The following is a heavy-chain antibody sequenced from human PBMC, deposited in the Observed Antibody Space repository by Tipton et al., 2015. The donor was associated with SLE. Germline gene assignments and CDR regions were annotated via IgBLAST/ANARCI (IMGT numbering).Heavy chain of an antibody. CDR2: IYYNGNT. CDR1: GASITSDDYY. Sequence: TLSLTCSVSGASITSDDYYWSWIRQSPGKGLEWIAYIYYNGNTYYNPSLKSRVSISVDTSRTHFSLKLSSVTAADTAVYYCARERYGAFDIWGQGTMVTVSS. CDR3: ARERYGAFDI. V-gene: IGHV4-30-4*01. J-gene: IGHJ3*02. D-gene: IGHD1-14*01.